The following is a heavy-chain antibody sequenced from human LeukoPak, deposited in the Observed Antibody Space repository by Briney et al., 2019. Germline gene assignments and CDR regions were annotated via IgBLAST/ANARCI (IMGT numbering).Heavy chain of an antibody. CDR1: GYTFTSYA. CDR3: ARDLYSSSWPALYYYYGMDV. D-gene: IGHD6-13*01. V-gene: IGHV7-4-1*02. Sequence: ASVKVSCKASGYTFTSYAMNWVRQAPGQGLEWMGWINTNTGNPTYAQGFTGRFVFSLDTSVSTAYLQISSLKAEDTAVYYCARDLYSSSWPALYYYYGMDVWGQGTTVTVSS. CDR2: INTNTGNP. J-gene: IGHJ6*02.